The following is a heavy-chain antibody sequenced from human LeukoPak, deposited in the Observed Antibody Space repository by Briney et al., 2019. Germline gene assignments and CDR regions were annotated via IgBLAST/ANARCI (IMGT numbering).Heavy chain of an antibody. CDR2: VYYSGST. D-gene: IGHD3-10*01. V-gene: IGHV4-59*02. CDR3: ARESPPGLDP. J-gene: IGHJ5*02. Sequence: SETLSLTCTVSGGSVSNYYWSWIRQPPGKGLEWIGYVYYSGSTNYNPSLKSRVTISVDTCKNQFSLKLSSVTAADTAVYYCARESPPGLDPWGQGTLVTVSS. CDR1: GGSVSNYY.